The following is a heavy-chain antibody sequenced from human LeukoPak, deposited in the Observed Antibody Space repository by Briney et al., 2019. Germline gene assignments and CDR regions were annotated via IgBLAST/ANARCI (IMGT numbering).Heavy chain of an antibody. Sequence: PGGSLRLSCAASGFTFSSYGMHWVRQAPGKGLEWVANIKQDGSEKYYVDSVKGRFTISRDNAKNSLYLQMNSLRAEDTAVYYCARDPVAGTTTFDYWGQGTLVTVSS. CDR3: ARDPVAGTTTFDY. V-gene: IGHV3-7*01. CDR2: IKQDGSEK. D-gene: IGHD1-7*01. J-gene: IGHJ4*02. CDR1: GFTFSSYG.